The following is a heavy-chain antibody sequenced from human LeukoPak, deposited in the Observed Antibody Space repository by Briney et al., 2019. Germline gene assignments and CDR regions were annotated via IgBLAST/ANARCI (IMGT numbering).Heavy chain of an antibody. CDR2: IGGSDSNT. Sequence: GGSLRLSCVASGFTFSSYAMTWVRQAPGKGLECVSAIGGSDSNTYYADAVAGRFTISRDNSKNTLFLQLNSLRAEDTAVYYCGRSSRVGVGAIAPSDYWGQGTLVTVSS. D-gene: IGHD1-26*01. J-gene: IGHJ4*02. CDR3: GRSSRVGVGAIAPSDY. V-gene: IGHV3-23*01. CDR1: GFTFSSYA.